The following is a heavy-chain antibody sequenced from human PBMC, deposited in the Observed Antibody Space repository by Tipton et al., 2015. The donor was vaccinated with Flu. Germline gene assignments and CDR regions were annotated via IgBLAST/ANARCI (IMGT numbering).Heavy chain of an antibody. CDR2: TYFSGPT. CDR3: ARLRREKDWGDGRKYFFDY. Sequence: TLSLTCRVSGVSINNPNYHWGWIRQSPEKGLEWIGTTYFSGPTYYNPSLKSRVAISVDTSENQLSLRVTSVTAADTAVFYCARLRREKDWGDGRKYFFDYWGRGTLVTVSS. CDR1: GVSINNPNYH. D-gene: IGHD5-24*01. V-gene: IGHV4-39*01. J-gene: IGHJ4*02.